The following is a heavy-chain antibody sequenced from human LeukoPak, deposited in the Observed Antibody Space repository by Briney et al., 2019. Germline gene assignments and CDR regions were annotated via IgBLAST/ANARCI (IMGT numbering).Heavy chain of an antibody. CDR2: IYYSGST. J-gene: IGHJ5*02. D-gene: IGHD3-10*01. CDR3: ARLLGVINWEFWFDP. Sequence: CTVSGGSISXYXXSWIRQPPGKXXXXXXXIYYSGSTNYNPSLKSRVTISVDTSKNQFSLKLSSVTAADTAVYYCARLLGVINWEFWFDPWGQGTLVTVSS. CDR1: GGSISXYX. V-gene: IGHV4-59*08.